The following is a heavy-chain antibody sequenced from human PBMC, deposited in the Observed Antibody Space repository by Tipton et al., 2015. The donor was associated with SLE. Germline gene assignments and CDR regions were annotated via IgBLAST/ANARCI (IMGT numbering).Heavy chain of an antibody. CDR2: INPSGGST. V-gene: IGHV1-46*01. D-gene: IGHD6-13*01. J-gene: IGHJ4*02. CDR3: ARSAPIAAAGTYFDY. Sequence: QSGAEVKKPGASVKVSCMASGYTFTSYYMHWVRQAPGQGLEWMGIINPSGGSTSYAQKFQGRVTMTRDTSTSTVYMELSSLRSEDTAVYYCARSAPIAAAGTYFDYWGQGTLVTVSS. CDR1: GYTFTSYY.